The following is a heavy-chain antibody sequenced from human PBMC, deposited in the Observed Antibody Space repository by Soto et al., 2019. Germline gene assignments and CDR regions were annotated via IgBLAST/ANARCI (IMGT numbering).Heavy chain of an antibody. CDR1: GGTFSSYA. CDR3: ARDRRPFITGTFDY. D-gene: IGHD1-20*01. V-gene: IGHV1-69*01. CDR2: IIPIFGTA. J-gene: IGHJ4*02. Sequence: QVQLVQAGAEVKKPGSSVKVSCKASGGTFSSYAISWVRQAPGQGLEWMGGIIPIFGTANYAQKFQGRVTITADESTSTAYMELRSLLSEDTAVYYCARDRRPFITGTFDYWGQGPLVTVSS.